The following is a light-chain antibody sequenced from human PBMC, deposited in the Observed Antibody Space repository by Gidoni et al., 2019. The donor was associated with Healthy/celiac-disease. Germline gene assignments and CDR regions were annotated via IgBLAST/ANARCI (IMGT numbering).Light chain of an antibody. V-gene: IGKV1-39*01. J-gene: IGKJ3*01. CDR1: QSISSY. CDR3: QQSST. CDR2: AAS. Sequence: DIQMTQSPSSLSASVGDRVTITCRASQSISSYLNWYQQKPGKAPKLLIYAASSLQSGVPSRFSGSGSGTDFTLIISSLQPEDFATYYCQQSSTFGPGTKVDIK.